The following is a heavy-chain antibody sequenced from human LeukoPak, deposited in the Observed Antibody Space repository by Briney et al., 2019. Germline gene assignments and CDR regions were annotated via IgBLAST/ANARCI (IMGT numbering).Heavy chain of an antibody. Sequence: SETLSLTCSVSGTSLSSGGYYYTWIRQPPGKGLEWIGYMYHSGISYYNPSLKNRLTISVDRSKNQFSLRLSSVTAADTAIYYCARTLDYWGQGTLVTVSS. J-gene: IGHJ4*02. V-gene: IGHV4-30-2*01. CDR2: MYHSGIS. CDR3: ARTLDY. CDR1: GTSLSSGGYY.